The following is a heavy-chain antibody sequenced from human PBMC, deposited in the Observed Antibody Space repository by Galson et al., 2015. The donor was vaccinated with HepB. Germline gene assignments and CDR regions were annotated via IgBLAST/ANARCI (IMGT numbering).Heavy chain of an antibody. V-gene: IGHV1-3*01. CDR2: INAGNGNT. CDR3: ARDPSAAGTDAFDI. J-gene: IGHJ3*02. CDR1: GYTFTSYA. Sequence: SVKVSCKASGYTFTSYAMHWVRQAPGQRLEWMGWINAGNGNTKYSQKFQGRVTITRDTSASTAYMELSSLRSEDTAVYYCARDPSAAGTDAFDIWGQGTMVTVSS. D-gene: IGHD6-13*01.